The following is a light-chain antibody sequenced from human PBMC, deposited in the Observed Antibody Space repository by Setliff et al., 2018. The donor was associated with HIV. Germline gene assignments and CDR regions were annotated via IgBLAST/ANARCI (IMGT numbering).Light chain of an antibody. CDR2: EVR. CDR1: SSDVGDYAF. Sequence: QSALAQPASVSGSPGQSITISCAGTSSDVGDYAFFSWYQQHPGKAPKLIIYEVRRRPSGISNRFSGSKSGNTASLTISGLQTDDEADYHCSSYTTRGTWVFGGGTKVTVL. CDR3: SSYTTRGTWV. V-gene: IGLV2-14*03. J-gene: IGLJ3*02.